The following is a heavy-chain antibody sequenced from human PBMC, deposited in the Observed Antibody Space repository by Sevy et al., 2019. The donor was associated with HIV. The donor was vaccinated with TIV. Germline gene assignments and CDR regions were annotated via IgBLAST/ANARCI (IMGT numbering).Heavy chain of an antibody. V-gene: IGHV3-30*18. CDR3: AKASRGGAFDI. CDR2: ISYDGSNK. CDR1: GFTFSSYG. D-gene: IGHD2-15*01. J-gene: IGHJ3*02. Sequence: GGSLRLSCAASGFTFSSYGMHWVRQAPGKGLEWVAVISYDGSNKYYADSVKGRFTISRDNSKNTLYLQMNSLRAEDTAVYYCAKASRGGAFDIWGQRTMVTVSS.